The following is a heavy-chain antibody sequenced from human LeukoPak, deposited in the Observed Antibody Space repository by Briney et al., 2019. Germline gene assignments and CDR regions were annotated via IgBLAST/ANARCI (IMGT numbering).Heavy chain of an antibody. Sequence: GASVKVSCKASGGTFSSYAISWVRQAPGQGLEWMGRIIPIFGTANYAQKFQGRVTITTDGSTSTAYMELSSLRSEDTAVYYCARANGVYNYGFDYWGQGTLVTVSS. CDR3: ARANGVYNYGFDY. J-gene: IGHJ4*02. V-gene: IGHV1-69*05. D-gene: IGHD5-18*01. CDR2: IIPIFGTA. CDR1: GGTFSSYA.